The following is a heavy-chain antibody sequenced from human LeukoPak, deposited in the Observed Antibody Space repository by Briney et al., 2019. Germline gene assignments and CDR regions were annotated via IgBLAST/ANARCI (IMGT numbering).Heavy chain of an antibody. D-gene: IGHD6-6*01. J-gene: IGHJ4*02. CDR1: GFTFGDYA. CDR3: SAARPGGASSFDY. Sequence: PGGSLRLSCTASGFTFGDYAMSWVRQAPGKGLEWVGFIRSKAYGGTTEYAASVKGRFTISRDDSKSIAYLQMNSLKTEDTAVYYCSAARPGGASSFDYWGQGTLVTVSS. CDR2: IRSKAYGGTT. V-gene: IGHV3-49*04.